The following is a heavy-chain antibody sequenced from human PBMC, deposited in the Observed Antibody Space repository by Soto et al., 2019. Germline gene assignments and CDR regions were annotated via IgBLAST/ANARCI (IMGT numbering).Heavy chain of an antibody. V-gene: IGHV1-3*02. CDR2: SNGGNGFT. Sequence: QARLVQSGAEVRTPGASVKISCTASGYSFRSHGIQWVRQAAGQRLEWVGWSNGGNGFTKYSQEVQDRVRITRDPAASTVYMELRSLTSDDTAVYFCARLSFSDALDVWGQGTTVTVSS. J-gene: IGHJ6*02. CDR1: GYSFRSHG. CDR3: ARLSFSDALDV. D-gene: IGHD2-21*02.